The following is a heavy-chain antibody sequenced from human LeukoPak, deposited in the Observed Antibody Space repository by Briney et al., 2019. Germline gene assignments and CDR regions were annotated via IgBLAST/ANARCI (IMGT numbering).Heavy chain of an antibody. CDR2: IKHDGREE. J-gene: IGHJ5*02. CDR1: DAPFATNW. Sequence: GGSLRLSCEGLDAPFATNWMAWVRQAPGKGLGWVASIKHDGREEHSVDSIKGRFTISRDNGKNSVYLQMKNLRVEDTAMYYCSREFHPWGQGTLVIVSS. CDR3: SREFHP. V-gene: IGHV3-7*01.